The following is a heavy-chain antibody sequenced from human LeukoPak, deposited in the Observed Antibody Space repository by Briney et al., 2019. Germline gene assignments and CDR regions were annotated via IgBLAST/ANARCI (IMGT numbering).Heavy chain of an antibody. J-gene: IGHJ6*03. D-gene: IGHD6-13*01. V-gene: IGHV3-15*01. Sequence: GGSLRLSCAASGFTVSSNYVSWVRQAPGKGLEWVGRIKSKTDGGTTDYAAPVKDRFTISRDDSKNTLYLQMNSLKAEDTAVYCCTRGSSWHYYYMDVWGKGTTVTVSS. CDR1: GFTVSSNY. CDR3: TRGSSWHYYYMDV. CDR2: IKSKTDGGTT.